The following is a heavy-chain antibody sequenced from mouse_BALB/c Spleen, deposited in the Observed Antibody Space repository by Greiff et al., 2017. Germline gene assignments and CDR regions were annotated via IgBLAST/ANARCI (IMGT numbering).Heavy chain of an antibody. V-gene: IGHV1-87*01. D-gene: IGHD1-2*01. Sequence: QVQLQQSGAELARPGASVKLSCTASGYTFSSYGMQWVRQRPGQGLEWIAAINPGDGDTRYTQKLKGKFTLTADKSYSTDYMQLSRLASEDSAVYYCERPGNYYDGYGGDYWGQGTTLTVSS. CDR2: INPGDGDT. J-gene: IGHJ2*01. CDR3: ERPGNYYDGYGGDY. CDR1: GYTFSSYG.